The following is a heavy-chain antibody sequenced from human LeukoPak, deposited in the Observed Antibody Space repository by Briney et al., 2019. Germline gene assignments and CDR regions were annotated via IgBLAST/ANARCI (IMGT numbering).Heavy chain of an antibody. V-gene: IGHV4-34*01. CDR3: ARDLVAYYDILTGYSAGHAFDI. Sequence: SETLSLTCAVYGGSFSGYYWSWIRQPPGKGLEWIGEINHSGSTNYNPSLKSRVTISVDTSKNQFSLKLSSVTAADTAVYYCARDLVAYYDILTGYSAGHAFDIWGQGTMVTVSS. J-gene: IGHJ3*02. D-gene: IGHD3-9*01. CDR2: INHSGST. CDR1: GGSFSGYY.